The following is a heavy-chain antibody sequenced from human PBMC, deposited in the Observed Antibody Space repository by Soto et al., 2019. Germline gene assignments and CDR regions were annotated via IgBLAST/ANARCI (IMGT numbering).Heavy chain of an antibody. J-gene: IGHJ4*02. V-gene: IGHV4-59*01. D-gene: IGHD2-15*01. CDR2: IYYSGST. CDR1: GGSISSYY. Sequence: SETLSLTCTVSGGSISSYYWSWIRQPPGKGLEWIGYIYYSGSTNYNPSLKSRVTISVDTSKNQFSLKLSSVTAADTAVYYCARNYCSGGSCYVRWLDYWGQGTLVTVSS. CDR3: ARNYCSGGSCYVRWLDY.